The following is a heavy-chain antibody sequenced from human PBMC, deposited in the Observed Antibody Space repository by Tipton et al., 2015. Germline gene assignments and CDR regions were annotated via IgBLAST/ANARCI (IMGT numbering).Heavy chain of an antibody. Sequence: TLSLTCTVSGGSITSGGYYWSWIRQHPGKGLEWIGYVYYSGRTHYNPSLKSRVTISVDTSKNQFSLKLSSVTAADTAVYYCAIDSTGYYSDASDIWGQGTLVTVSA. J-gene: IGHJ3*02. CDR2: VYYSGRT. CDR1: GGSITSGGYY. D-gene: IGHD3-22*01. V-gene: IGHV4-31*03. CDR3: AIDSTGYYSDASDI.